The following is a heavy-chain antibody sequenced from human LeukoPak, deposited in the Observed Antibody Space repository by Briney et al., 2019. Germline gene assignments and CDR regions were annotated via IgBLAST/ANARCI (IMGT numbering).Heavy chain of an antibody. J-gene: IGHJ4*02. Sequence: SETLSLTCTVSGGSISNSYWSWIRQPPGKGLEWIGFFHDSESTNYNPSLKSRVSISLDASKNQVSLWLSSVTAADTAVYYCARGDASGRPGIGFDFWGQGTLVTVSS. CDR3: ARGDASGRPGIGFDF. CDR1: GGSISNSY. V-gene: IGHV4-59*01. CDR2: FHDSEST. D-gene: IGHD1-26*01.